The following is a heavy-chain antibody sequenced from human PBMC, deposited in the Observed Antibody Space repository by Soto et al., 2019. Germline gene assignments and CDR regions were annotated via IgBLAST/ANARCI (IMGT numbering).Heavy chain of an antibody. CDR1: GLSLSTSGVG. V-gene: IGHV2-5*02. CDR3: AHRGPYSATHYERGYYFDH. J-gene: IGHJ4*02. D-gene: IGHD5-18*01. Sequence: QITLEESGPTLVKPTQTLTLTCTVSGLSLSTSGVGVGWIRQPPGKTLEWLALIYWDDDERYNPFLKGRLTLTKDTSKTQVVLTMTNMDPVDTATYFRAHRGPYSATHYERGYYFDHWGQGTLVTVSS. CDR2: IYWDDDE.